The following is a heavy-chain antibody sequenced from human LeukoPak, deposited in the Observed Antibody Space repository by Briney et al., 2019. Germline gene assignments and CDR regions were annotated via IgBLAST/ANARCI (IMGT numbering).Heavy chain of an antibody. J-gene: IGHJ6*02. V-gene: IGHV3-7*03. CDR2: INHNGNVN. Sequence: GGSLRLSCAASGFTFSSYWMNWARKAPGKGLEWVASINHNGNVNYYVDSVKGRFTISRDNAKNSLYLQMSNLRAEDTAVYFCAWGGGLDVWGQGATVTVSS. CDR1: GFTFSSYW. CDR3: AWGGGLDV. D-gene: IGHD3-16*01.